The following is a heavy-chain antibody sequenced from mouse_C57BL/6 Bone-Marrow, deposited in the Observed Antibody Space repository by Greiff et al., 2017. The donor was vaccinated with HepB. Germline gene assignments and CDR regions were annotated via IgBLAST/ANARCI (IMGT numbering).Heavy chain of an antibody. CDR2: INPNNGGT. V-gene: IGHV1-22*01. CDR3: ARSPYDYPWFAY. J-gene: IGHJ3*01. Sequence: VQLQQSGPELVKPGASVKMSCKASGYTFTDYNMHWVKQSHGKSLEWIGYINPNNGGTSYNQKFKGKATLTVNKSSSTAYMELRSLTSEDSAVYYCARSPYDYPWFAYWGQGTLVTVSA. D-gene: IGHD2-4*01. CDR1: GYTFTDYN.